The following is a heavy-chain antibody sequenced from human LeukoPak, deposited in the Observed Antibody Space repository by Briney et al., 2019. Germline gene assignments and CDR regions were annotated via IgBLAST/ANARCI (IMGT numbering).Heavy chain of an antibody. CDR2: ISSSGSTI. Sequence: GGSLRLSRAASGFTFSDYYMSWIRQAPGKGLEWVSYISSSGSTIYYADSVKGRFTISRDNAKNSLYLQMNSLRAEDTAVYYCARVSLHNMDTAYWGQGTLVTVSS. CDR3: ARVSLHNMDTAY. CDR1: GFTFSDYY. V-gene: IGHV3-11*01. D-gene: IGHD2-21*02. J-gene: IGHJ4*02.